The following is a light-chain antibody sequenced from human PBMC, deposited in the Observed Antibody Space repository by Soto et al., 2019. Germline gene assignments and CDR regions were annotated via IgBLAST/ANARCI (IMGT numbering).Light chain of an antibody. CDR3: QQYYSYPWT. V-gene: IGKV1-8*01. CDR2: AAS. Sequence: AIRMTQSPSSFSASTGDRVTITCRASQGISSYLAWYQQKPGNAPKLLIYAASTLQSGVPSRFSGSGSGTDFTLTISCLQSEDFATYYCQQYYSYPWTFGQGTKVEIK. CDR1: QGISSY. J-gene: IGKJ1*01.